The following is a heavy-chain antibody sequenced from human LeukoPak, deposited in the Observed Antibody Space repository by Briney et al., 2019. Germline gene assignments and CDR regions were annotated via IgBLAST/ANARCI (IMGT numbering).Heavy chain of an antibody. V-gene: IGHV5-51*01. CDR2: IYPGDSDT. D-gene: IGHD2-2*01. CDR1: GYSFTSYW. Sequence: GESLKISCKGSGYSFTSYWIGWVRQTLGKGLEWMGIIYPGDSDTRYSPSFQGQDTISADKSISTAYLQWSSLKASDTAMYYCARRDCSSTSCPLGLWGQGTLVTVSS. J-gene: IGHJ4*02. CDR3: ARRDCSSTSCPLGL.